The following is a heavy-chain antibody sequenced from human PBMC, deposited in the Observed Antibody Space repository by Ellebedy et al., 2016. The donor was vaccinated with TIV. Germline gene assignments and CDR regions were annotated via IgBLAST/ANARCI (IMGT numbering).Heavy chain of an antibody. Sequence: GESLKISCAASGLTFSSYAMSWVRQAPGKGLQWVSSLSGSGGHTYYADSVKGRFTISRDNSKNTLYLQMNSLRAEDTAVYYCARGSGPNWLDPWGQGTLVTVSS. V-gene: IGHV3-23*01. CDR1: GLTFSSYA. CDR3: ARGSGPNWLDP. CDR2: LSGSGGHT. J-gene: IGHJ5*01. D-gene: IGHD6-19*01.